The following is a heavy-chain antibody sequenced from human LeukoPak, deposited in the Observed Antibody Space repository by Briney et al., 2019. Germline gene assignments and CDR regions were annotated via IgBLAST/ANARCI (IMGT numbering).Heavy chain of an antibody. Sequence: SETLSLTCTVSGGSISSYYWNWIRQPPGKGLEWIGYIYYSGSTNYNPSLKSRVTISVDTSKNQFSLNLTSVTAADTAVYYCARAASSSWYNYYYYYMDVWGKGTTVTISS. J-gene: IGHJ6*03. D-gene: IGHD6-13*01. CDR3: ARAASSSWYNYYYYYMDV. CDR1: GGSISSYY. CDR2: IYYSGST. V-gene: IGHV4-59*01.